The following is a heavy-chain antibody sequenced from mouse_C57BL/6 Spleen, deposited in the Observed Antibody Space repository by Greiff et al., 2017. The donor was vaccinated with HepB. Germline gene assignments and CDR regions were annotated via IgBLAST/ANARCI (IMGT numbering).Heavy chain of an antibody. CDR2: INPNNGGT. V-gene: IGHV1-26*01. J-gene: IGHJ2*01. D-gene: IGHD1-1*01. CDR3: ATAVVATGNY. Sequence: EVQLQQSGPELVKPGASVKISCKASGYTFTDYYMNWVKQSHGKSLEWIGDINPNNGGTSYNQKFKGKATLTVDKSSSTAYMELRSLTSEDSAVYNCATAVVATGNYWGQGTTLTVSS. CDR1: GYTFTDYY.